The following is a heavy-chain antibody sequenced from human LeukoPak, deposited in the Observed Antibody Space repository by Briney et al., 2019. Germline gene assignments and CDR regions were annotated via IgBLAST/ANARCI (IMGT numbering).Heavy chain of an antibody. CDR1: GFTFSSHA. D-gene: IGHD3-10*01. J-gene: IGHJ6*02. Sequence: GGSLRLSCAASGFTFSSHAMHWVRQAPGKGLEWVAVISYDGSDKYYTDSVKGRFTISRDNAKNSLYLQMNSLRAEDTALYYCARITMVRGPMGYYYYYYGMDVWGQGTTVTVSS. CDR3: ARITMVRGPMGYYYYYYGMDV. V-gene: IGHV3-30*04. CDR2: ISYDGSDK.